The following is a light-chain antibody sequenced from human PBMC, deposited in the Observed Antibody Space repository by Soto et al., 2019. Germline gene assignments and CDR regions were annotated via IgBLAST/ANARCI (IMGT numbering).Light chain of an antibody. CDR1: QSLLDSDDGNTY. J-gene: IGKJ4*01. CDR2: TVS. V-gene: IGKV2-40*01. Sequence: DIVMTQTPLSLTVTPGEPASISCRSSQSLLDSDDGNTYLDWYLQKPGQSPQLLIYTVSYRASGVPDRFSGSWSGTDVTLKSSRVEAEDVGVYYCMQRIEFPLTFGGGTKVEIK. CDR3: MQRIEFPLT.